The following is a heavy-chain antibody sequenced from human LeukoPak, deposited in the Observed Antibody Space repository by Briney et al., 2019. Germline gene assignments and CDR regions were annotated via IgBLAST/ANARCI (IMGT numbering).Heavy chain of an antibody. D-gene: IGHD6-19*01. V-gene: IGHV1-2*02. CDR3: ARDEWLVLAGLQH. J-gene: IGHJ1*01. CDR1: GYAFTGYY. CDR2: INPKSGGT. Sequence: ASVKVSCKASGYAFTGYYMHWVRQAPGQGLEWMGWINPKSGGTDYAQKFQGRVTMTRDTSISTAFMELNRLTSDDTAVYYCARDEWLVLAGLQHWGQGTLVTVSS.